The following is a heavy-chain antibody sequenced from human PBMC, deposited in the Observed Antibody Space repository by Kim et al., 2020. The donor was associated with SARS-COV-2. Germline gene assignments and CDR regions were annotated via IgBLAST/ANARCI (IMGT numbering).Heavy chain of an antibody. Sequence: SETLSLTCTVSGGSISSYYWSWIRQPPGKGLEWIGYIYYSGSTNYNPSLKSRVTISVDTSKNQFSLKLSSVTAADTAVYYCARASSPVPAATRYYYYYGMDVWGQGTTVTVSS. CDR1: GGSISSYY. V-gene: IGHV4-59*13. CDR3: ARASSPVPAATRYYYYYGMDV. J-gene: IGHJ6*02. CDR2: IYYSGST. D-gene: IGHD2-2*01.